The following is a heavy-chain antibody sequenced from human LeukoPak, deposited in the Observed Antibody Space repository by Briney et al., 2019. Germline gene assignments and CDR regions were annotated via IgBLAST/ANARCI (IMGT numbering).Heavy chain of an antibody. CDR3: AKRYCSSTSCYKGVPSYYFDY. V-gene: IGHV3-74*01. CDR2: INSDGSTT. Sequence: GGSLRLSCAASGFTFSSYWMHWVRQAPGKGLVWVSRINSDGSTTTYADSVKGRFTISRDNAKNTLYLQMDSLRAEDTAVYYCAKRYCSSTSCYKGVPSYYFDYWGQGTLVTVSS. CDR1: GFTFSSYW. J-gene: IGHJ4*02. D-gene: IGHD2-2*02.